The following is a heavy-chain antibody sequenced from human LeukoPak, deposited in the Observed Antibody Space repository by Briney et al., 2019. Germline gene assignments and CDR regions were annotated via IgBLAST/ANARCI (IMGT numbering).Heavy chain of an antibody. V-gene: IGHV4-31*03. CDR1: GASISSGGYY. J-gene: IGHJ4*02. CDR3: ARVGEMATILSYFDY. D-gene: IGHD5-24*01. Sequence: PSETLSLTCTVSGASISSGGYYWSWIRQHPGKGLEWIGYIYYSGTTYYNPSLKSRVTISLDTSKNQFSLRLSSVTAADTAVYYCARVGEMATILSYFDYWGQGTLSPSPQ. CDR2: IYYSGTT.